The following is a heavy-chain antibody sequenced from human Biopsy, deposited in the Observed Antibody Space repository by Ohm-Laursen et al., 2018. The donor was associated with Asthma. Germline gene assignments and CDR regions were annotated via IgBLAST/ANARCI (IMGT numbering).Heavy chain of an antibody. Sequence: GTLSLTCSLSSGSGGYMRSGNYYWGWIRQPPGKGLERIGSIYYSGTTSYNPSLEIRVTVSADTSKNQFSLKLTSVTAADTAVYYCVRGSSSWHHGPFHYYYGLDVWGQGTTATVSS. CDR3: VRGSSSWHHGPFHYYYGLDV. J-gene: IGHJ6*02. CDR1: SGSGGYMRSGNYY. D-gene: IGHD6-13*01. V-gene: IGHV4-39*01. CDR2: IYYSGTT.